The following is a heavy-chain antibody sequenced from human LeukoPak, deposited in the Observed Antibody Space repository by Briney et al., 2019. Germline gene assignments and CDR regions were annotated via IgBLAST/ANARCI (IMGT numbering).Heavy chain of an antibody. D-gene: IGHD1-26*01. CDR1: GFTFSSYS. CDR3: ARDSELVGAGAFDI. Sequence: PGGSLRLSCAASGFTFSSYSMNWVRQAPGKGLEWVSSISSSSSYIYYADSVKGRFTIPRDNAKNSLYLQMNSLRAEDTAVYYCARDSELVGAGAFDIWGQGTMVTVPS. V-gene: IGHV3-21*01. CDR2: ISSSSSYI. J-gene: IGHJ3*02.